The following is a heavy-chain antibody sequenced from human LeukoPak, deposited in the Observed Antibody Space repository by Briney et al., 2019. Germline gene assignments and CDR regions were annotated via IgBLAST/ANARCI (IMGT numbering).Heavy chain of an antibody. V-gene: IGHV1-46*01. CDR3: ARGVYYYDSSGYYYDYYYYYMDV. D-gene: IGHD3-22*01. J-gene: IGHJ6*03. Sequence: ASVKVSCKASGYTFTSYYMHWVRQAPGQELEWMGIINPSGGSTSYAQKFQGRVTMTRDTSTSTVYMELSSLRSEDTAVYYCARGVYYYDSSGYYYDYYYYYMDVWGKGTTVTVSS. CDR1: GYTFTSYY. CDR2: INPSGGST.